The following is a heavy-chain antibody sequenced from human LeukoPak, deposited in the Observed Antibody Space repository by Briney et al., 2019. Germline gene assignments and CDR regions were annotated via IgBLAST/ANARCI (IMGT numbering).Heavy chain of an antibody. CDR1: GFTFSSYS. Sequence: PGGSLRLSCAASGFTFSSYSMNWVRQAPGKGLEWVSSISSSSSYIYYADSVKGRFTISRDNAKNSLYLQMNSLRAEDTAVYYCARDHGSGSYWGAFDIWGQGTMVTVSS. CDR2: ISSSSSYI. V-gene: IGHV3-21*01. CDR3: ARDHGSGSYWGAFDI. J-gene: IGHJ3*02. D-gene: IGHD1-26*01.